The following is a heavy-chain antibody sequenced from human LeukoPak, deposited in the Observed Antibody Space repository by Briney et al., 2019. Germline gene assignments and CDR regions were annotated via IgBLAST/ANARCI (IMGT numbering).Heavy chain of an antibody. Sequence: ASVKVSCKASGYTFTSYDINWVRQATGQGLEWMGWMNPNSGNTGYAQKFQGRVTMTRNTSISTAYMELSSLRSEDTAVNYCARGGVLENWFDPWGQGTLVTVSS. CDR1: GYTFTSYD. D-gene: IGHD1-1*01. V-gene: IGHV1-8*01. J-gene: IGHJ5*02. CDR3: ARGGVLENWFDP. CDR2: MNPNSGNT.